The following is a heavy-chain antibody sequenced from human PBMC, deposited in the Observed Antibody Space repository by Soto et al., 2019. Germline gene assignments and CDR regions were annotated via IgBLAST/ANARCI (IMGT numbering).Heavy chain of an antibody. CDR1: GDSITSNSYF. V-gene: IGHV4-39*01. D-gene: IGHD7-27*01. J-gene: IGHJ4*02. Sequence: PSQTLSLTCTVSGDSITSNSYFWAWIRQPPGKGLEWIGSIYYSGTTYYNPSLKSRVTISVDRSKNQFSLKLSSVTAADTAVYYCARRWGRTFDYWGQGTLVTVSS. CDR2: IYYSGTT. CDR3: ARRWGRTFDY.